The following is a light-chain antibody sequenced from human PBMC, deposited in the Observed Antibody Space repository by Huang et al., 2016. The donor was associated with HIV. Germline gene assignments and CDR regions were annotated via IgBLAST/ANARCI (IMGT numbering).Light chain of an antibody. CDR2: AAS. CDR1: QGISNY. V-gene: IGKV1-27*01. J-gene: IGKJ3*01. CDR3: QKYNSAPRIT. Sequence: DIQMTQSPSSLSASVGDRVTITCRASQGISNYLAWYQQKPGKVPKLLIYAASTLQSWVPSRFSGSGSGTDFTLTISSLQPEDVATYYCQKYNSAPRITFGPGTKVDIK.